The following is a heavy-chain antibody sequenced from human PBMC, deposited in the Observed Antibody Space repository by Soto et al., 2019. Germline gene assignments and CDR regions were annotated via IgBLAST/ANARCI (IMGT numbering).Heavy chain of an antibody. CDR2: ISYDGSNK. CDR3: VIAMAGKWHPFDY. V-gene: IGHV3-30*03. Sequence: GGSLRLSCAASGFSFSSYGMHWVRQAPGKGLEWVAVISYDGSNKYYAESVKGRFTISRDNSKNTLYLQMNSLRAEDTAVYYCVIAMAGKWHPFDYWCQAILVTVS. CDR1: GFSFSSYG. J-gene: IGHJ4*02. D-gene: IGHD6-19*01.